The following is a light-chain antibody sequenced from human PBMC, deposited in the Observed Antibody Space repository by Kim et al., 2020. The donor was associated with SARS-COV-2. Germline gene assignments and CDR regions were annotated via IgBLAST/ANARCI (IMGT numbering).Light chain of an antibody. CDR1: QSVGSS. CDR3: HQSSSLPYS. Sequence: CGAPMETVANAWRASQSVGSSLHWYQQKPYQAPKLLIKYTSQSFSGVPSRVSGSGSGTDFTLTIDGLEAEDAATYYCHQSSSLPYSFGQGTKLEI. CDR2: YTS. V-gene: IGKV6-21*01. J-gene: IGKJ2*03.